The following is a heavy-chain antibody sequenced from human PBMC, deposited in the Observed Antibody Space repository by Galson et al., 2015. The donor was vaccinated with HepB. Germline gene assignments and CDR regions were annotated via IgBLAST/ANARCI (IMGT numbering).Heavy chain of an antibody. CDR2: ISSDSGHI. CDR3: ARMVGEAGYYGMDV. J-gene: IGHJ6*02. CDR1: GFSFSSYS. D-gene: IGHD1-26*01. V-gene: IGHV3-21*01. Sequence: SLRLSCAASGFSFSSYSMNWVRQAPGKGLEWVSAISSDSGHIYYADSVKGRFTISRHNAKSSLYLQMNSLRAEDTAVYYCARMVGEAGYYGMDVWGQGTTVTVSS.